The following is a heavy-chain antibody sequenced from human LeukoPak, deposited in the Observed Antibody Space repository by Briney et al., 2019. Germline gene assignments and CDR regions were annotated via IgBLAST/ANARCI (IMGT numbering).Heavy chain of an antibody. V-gene: IGHV3-23*01. J-gene: IGHJ4*02. CDR3: ARDKDQYSGYDSGLFDY. Sequence: GGSLRLSCAASGFTLSSYAMSWVRQGPGKGLEWVSAISVGGNTYHADSVKGRFTISRDNAKNTLYLQMSSLRAEDTAVYYCARDKDQYSGYDSGLFDYWGQGTLVTVSS. CDR1: GFTLSSYA. D-gene: IGHD5-12*01. CDR2: ISVGGNT.